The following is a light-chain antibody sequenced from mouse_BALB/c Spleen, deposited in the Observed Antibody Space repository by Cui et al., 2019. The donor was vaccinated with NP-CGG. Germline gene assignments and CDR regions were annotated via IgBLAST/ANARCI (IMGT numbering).Light chain of an antibody. J-gene: IGLJ1*01. Sequence: QAVVTQESALTTSPGETVTLTCRSSTGAVTTSNYANWVQEKPDHLFTGLIGGTNNRAPGVPARFSGSLIGDKAALTSTGAQTEDEAIYFCALWYSNHWVFGGGSTLTVL. V-gene: IGLV1*01. CDR1: TGAVTTSNY. CDR2: GTN. CDR3: ALWYSNHWV.